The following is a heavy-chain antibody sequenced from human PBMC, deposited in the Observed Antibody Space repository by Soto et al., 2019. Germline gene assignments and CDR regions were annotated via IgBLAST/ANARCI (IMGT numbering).Heavy chain of an antibody. CDR3: ARGSQGYCSGGSCYSYYYYYMDV. CDR2: INHSGST. D-gene: IGHD2-15*01. CDR1: GGSFSGYY. Sequence: SETLSLTCAVYGGSFSGYYWSWIRQPPGKGLEWIGEINHSGSTNYNPSLKSRVTISVDTSKNQFSLKLSSVTAADTAVYYCARGSQGYCSGGSCYSYYYYYMDVWGKGTTVTVSS. V-gene: IGHV4-34*01. J-gene: IGHJ6*03.